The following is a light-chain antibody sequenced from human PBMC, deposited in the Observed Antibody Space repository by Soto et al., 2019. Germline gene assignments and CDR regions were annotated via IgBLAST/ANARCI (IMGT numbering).Light chain of an antibody. J-gene: IGLJ3*02. Sequence: QSALTQPRSVSGSPGQSVTISCTGTSSDVGGYNYVSWYQQHPGKAPKLMIYDVTERPSGVPDRFSGSKSGNTASLIISGLQAEDEADYYCCSYAGTYTPVFGGGTKLTVL. V-gene: IGLV2-11*01. CDR1: SSDVGGYNY. CDR3: CSYAGTYTPV. CDR2: DVT.